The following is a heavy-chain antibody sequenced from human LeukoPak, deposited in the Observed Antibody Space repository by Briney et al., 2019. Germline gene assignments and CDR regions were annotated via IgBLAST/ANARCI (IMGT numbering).Heavy chain of an antibody. V-gene: IGHV4-39*01. D-gene: IGHD6-13*01. Sequence: SSETLSLTCTVSGGSISSSSYYWGWIRQPPGKGLEWIGSIYYSGSTYYNPSLKSRVTISVDTSKNQFSLKLSSVTAADTAVYYYARHYPDSSSWYLQFDYWGQGTLVTVSS. CDR3: ARHYPDSSSWYLQFDY. J-gene: IGHJ4*02. CDR1: GGSISSSSYY. CDR2: IYYSGST.